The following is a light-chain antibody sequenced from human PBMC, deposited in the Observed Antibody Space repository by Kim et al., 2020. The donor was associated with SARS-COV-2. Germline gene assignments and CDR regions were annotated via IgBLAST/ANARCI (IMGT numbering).Light chain of an antibody. Sequence: PWEMAPLSSGSTPSITSVLSWFQQKPGQASSLLIYDVSNRATGIPARFSGSGSGTDFTLTISSLEPEDFAVYYCHQRTNWPPIFTFGPGTKVDIK. CDR2: DVS. CDR3: HQRTNWPPIFT. CDR1: PSITSV. J-gene: IGKJ3*01. V-gene: IGKV3-11*01.